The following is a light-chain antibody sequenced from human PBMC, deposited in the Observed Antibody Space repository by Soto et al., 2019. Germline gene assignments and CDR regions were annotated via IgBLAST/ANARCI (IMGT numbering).Light chain of an antibody. V-gene: IGLV2-8*01. Sequence: QSALTQPPSASGSPGQSVTISCTGTSSDVGGYNYVSWYQQHPGKAPKLMIYEVSTRPSGVPVRFSGSESGNTASLTVSGLQAVDEGDYYCSSDAGSNNFVFATGTKLTVL. CDR2: EVS. J-gene: IGLJ1*01. CDR1: SSDVGGYNY. CDR3: SSDAGSNNFV.